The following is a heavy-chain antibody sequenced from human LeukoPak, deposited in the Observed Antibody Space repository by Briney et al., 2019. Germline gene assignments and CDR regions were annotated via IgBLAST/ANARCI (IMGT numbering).Heavy chain of an antibody. CDR1: GGTFSSYA. CDR2: IIPIFGTA. CDR3: AKDTYGGNTPRYFDY. V-gene: IGHV1-69*06. D-gene: IGHD4-23*01. J-gene: IGHJ4*02. Sequence: SVKVSCKASGGTFSSYAISWVRQAPGQGLEWMGGIIPIFGTANYAQKFQGRVTIIADKSTSTAYMELSSLRSEDTAVYYCAKDTYGGNTPRYFDYWGQGTLVTVSS.